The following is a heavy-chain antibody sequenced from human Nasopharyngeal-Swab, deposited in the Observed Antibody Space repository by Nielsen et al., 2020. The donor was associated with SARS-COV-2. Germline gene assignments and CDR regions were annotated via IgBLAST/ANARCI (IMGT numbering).Heavy chain of an antibody. V-gene: IGHV3-23*01. CDR1: GFTFSRFG. CDR2: VSGSGNP. Sequence: GESLKISCAASGFTFSRFGMGWVRQAPGKGLEWVSGVSGSGNPYYADSVKGRFTLSRDNSKNTLSLQMNSLRAEDTAVYYCAKVLTGANIYYSLDVWGQGTTVTVSS. D-gene: IGHD3-9*01. J-gene: IGHJ6*02. CDR3: AKVLTGANIYYSLDV.